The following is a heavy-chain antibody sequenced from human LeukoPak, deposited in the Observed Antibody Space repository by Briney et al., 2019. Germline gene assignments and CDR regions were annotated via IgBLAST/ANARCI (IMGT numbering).Heavy chain of an antibody. CDR1: SGSISSGDSY. Sequence: SQTLSLTCTASSGSISSGDSYWGWIRQPPGKGLEWIGYVYYSGNTYYNPSLKSRVTISVDTSKNQFSLKLNSVTAADAAVYYCARLVQTPRSFDSWGQGTLVTVSS. J-gene: IGHJ4*02. CDR3: ARLVQTPRSFDS. CDR2: VYYSGNT. V-gene: IGHV4-30-4*01. D-gene: IGHD6-6*01.